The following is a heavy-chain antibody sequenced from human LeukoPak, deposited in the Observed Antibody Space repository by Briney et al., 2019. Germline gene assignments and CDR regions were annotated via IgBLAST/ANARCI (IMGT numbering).Heavy chain of an antibody. Sequence: SETLSLTCTVSGGSISSYYWSWIRQPPGKGLEWIGYIYYSGSTNYNPSLKSRVTISVDTSKNQFSLKLSSVTAADTAVYYCARSYDSSGYYYGPNWFDPWGQGTLVTVSS. CDR1: GGSISSYY. J-gene: IGHJ5*02. V-gene: IGHV4-59*01. D-gene: IGHD3-22*01. CDR3: ARSYDSSGYYYGPNWFDP. CDR2: IYYSGST.